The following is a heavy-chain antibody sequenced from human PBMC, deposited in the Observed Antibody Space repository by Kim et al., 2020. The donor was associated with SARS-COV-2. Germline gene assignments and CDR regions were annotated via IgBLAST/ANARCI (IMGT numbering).Heavy chain of an antibody. Sequence: QKFQGSVTITADKSTSTAYMELSSLRSEDTAVYYCARDIGSGWYVAPFDYWGQGTLVTVSA. J-gene: IGHJ4*02. CDR3: ARDIGSGWYVAPFDY. V-gene: IGHV1-69*04. D-gene: IGHD6-19*01.